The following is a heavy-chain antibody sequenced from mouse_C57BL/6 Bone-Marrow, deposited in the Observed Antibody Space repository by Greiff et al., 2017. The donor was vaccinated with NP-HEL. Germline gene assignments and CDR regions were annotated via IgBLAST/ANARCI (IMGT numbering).Heavy chain of an antibody. CDR3: ARAGGLLRPDY. Sequence: VQLVESGAELVRPGASVKLSCKASGYTFTSYGISWVKQSTGQGLEWIGEIYPSSGNTYYNEKFKGKATLTADKSSSTAYMELRSLTSEDAAVYCCARAGGLLRPDYWGQGTTLTVSS. D-gene: IGHD1-2*01. J-gene: IGHJ2*01. V-gene: IGHV1-81*01. CDR1: GYTFTSYG. CDR2: IYPSSGNT.